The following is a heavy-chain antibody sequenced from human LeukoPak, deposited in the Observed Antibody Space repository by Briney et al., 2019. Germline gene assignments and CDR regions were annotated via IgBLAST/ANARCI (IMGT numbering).Heavy chain of an antibody. CDR1: GGTFSSYA. CDR3: AAPTIDSSSWYYY. CDR2: IIPIFGTA. J-gene: IGHJ4*02. Sequence: ASVKVSCKASGGTFSSYAISWVRQAPGQGVEWMGRIIPIFGTANYAQKFQGRVTITTDESTSTAYMELSSLRSEDTAVYYCAAPTIDSSSWYYYWGQGTLVTVSS. D-gene: IGHD6-13*01. V-gene: IGHV1-69*05.